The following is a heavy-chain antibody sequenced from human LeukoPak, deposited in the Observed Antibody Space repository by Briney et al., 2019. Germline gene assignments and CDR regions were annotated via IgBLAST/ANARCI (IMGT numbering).Heavy chain of an antibody. Sequence: SETLSLTCTISGVSISSYYWSWIRQPPGKGLERIGYIYYSGSTNYNPSLKSRVTISIDTSKNQFSLKLSSVTAADTAVYYCARGVKRSSGLGFNYWGQGTLVTVSS. J-gene: IGHJ4*02. V-gene: IGHV4-59*01. CDR1: GVSISSYY. CDR2: IYYSGST. D-gene: IGHD3-22*01. CDR3: ARGVKRSSGLGFNY.